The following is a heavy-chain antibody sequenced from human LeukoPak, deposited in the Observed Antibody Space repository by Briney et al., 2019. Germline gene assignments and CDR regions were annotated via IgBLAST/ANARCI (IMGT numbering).Heavy chain of an antibody. V-gene: IGHV3-48*01. CDR3: ARDYKYAFDN. CDR1: GFTFSDYS. D-gene: IGHD5-24*01. CDR2: IGIDSGNT. J-gene: IGHJ4*02. Sequence: TGGSLRLSCAASGFTFSDYSINWFRQAPGKGLEWISYIGIDSGNTNYADSVKGRFTISGDKAKNSLYLQMNSLRVEDTAVYYCARDYKYAFDNWGQGTLVTVSS.